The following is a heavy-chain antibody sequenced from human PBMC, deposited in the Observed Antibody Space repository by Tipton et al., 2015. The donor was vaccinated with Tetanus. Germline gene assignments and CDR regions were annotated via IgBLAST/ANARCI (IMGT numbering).Heavy chain of an antibody. CDR3: ARCPYGGVSGTLYY. Sequence: TLSLTCTVSGGSVNSGGYYWSWIRQPPGKGLEWIGYASYSGTTNYNPSLKSRVTISLDTSKKQFSLRLNSLTAADTAVYYCARCPYGGVSGTLYYWGLGILVTVSS. CDR1: GGSVNSGGYY. J-gene: IGHJ4*02. D-gene: IGHD4-23*01. V-gene: IGHV4-61*08. CDR2: ASYSGTT.